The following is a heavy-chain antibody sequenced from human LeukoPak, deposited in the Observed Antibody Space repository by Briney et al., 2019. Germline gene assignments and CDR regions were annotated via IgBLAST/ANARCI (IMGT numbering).Heavy chain of an antibody. J-gene: IGHJ4*02. Sequence: GSLSLSCTASGFTFSTSQMSWVRPVPGKGLEWVANIRLDGIETYYVDSVKGRFTISRDNAKNSVSLQMNSLTAEDTAIYYCAKDWAGVGKVFDYWGQGTLVAVSS. CDR2: IRLDGIET. V-gene: IGHV3-7*01. D-gene: IGHD3-10*01. CDR3: AKDWAGVGKVFDY. CDR1: GFTFSTSQ.